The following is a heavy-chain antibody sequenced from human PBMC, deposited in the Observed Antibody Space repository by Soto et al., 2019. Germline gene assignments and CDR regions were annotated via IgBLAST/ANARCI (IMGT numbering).Heavy chain of an antibody. CDR3: ARGPPIFGVVTWFDP. CDR2: INHSGST. D-gene: IGHD3-3*01. Sequence: PSETLSLTCAVYGGSFSGYYWSWIRQPPGKGLEWIGEINHSGSTNYNPSLKSRVTISVDTSKNQFSLKLSSVTAADTAVYYCARGPPIFGVVTWFDPWGQGTLVTVS. V-gene: IGHV4-34*01. CDR1: GGSFSGYY. J-gene: IGHJ5*02.